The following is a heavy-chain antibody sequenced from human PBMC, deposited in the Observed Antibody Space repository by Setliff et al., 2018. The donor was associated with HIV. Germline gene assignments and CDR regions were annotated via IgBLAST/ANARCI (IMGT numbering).Heavy chain of an antibody. D-gene: IGHD1-26*01. CDR3: ARWGSGSYERVFDY. Sequence: GGSLRLSCAVSGFRFRSYWMSWVRQATGKGLESVANVKQDGTETLYVDSVKGRFTISRDNANNLVYLQMNSLRVEDTAVYFCARWGSGSYERVFDYWGQGMLVTVSS. V-gene: IGHV3-7*01. CDR2: VKQDGTET. CDR1: GFRFRSYW. J-gene: IGHJ4*02.